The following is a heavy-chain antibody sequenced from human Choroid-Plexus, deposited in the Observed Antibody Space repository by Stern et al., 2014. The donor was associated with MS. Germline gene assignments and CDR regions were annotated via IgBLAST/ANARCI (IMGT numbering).Heavy chain of an antibody. J-gene: IGHJ6*02. D-gene: IGHD3-3*01. CDR1: GYIFTGHY. Sequence: VQLVESGAEVKKPGASVKVSCKTSGYIFTGHYIHWVRQAPGQGLEWMAWINPNTGGTKYAQKFQGRVTMSRDTSLSTAYVELSSLTSDDTAVYYCARDQRGITIFGVVTDYYYLGMDVWGQGTTVTVSS. V-gene: IGHV1-2*02. CDR2: INPNTGGT. CDR3: ARDQRGITIFGVVTDYYYLGMDV.